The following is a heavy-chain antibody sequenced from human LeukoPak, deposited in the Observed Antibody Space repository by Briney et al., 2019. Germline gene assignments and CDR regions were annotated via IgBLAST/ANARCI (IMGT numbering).Heavy chain of an antibody. Sequence: GGSLRLSCAASGFTFSSYAMSWVRQAPGKGLEWVSAISGSGGSTYYADSVKGRFTISRDNSKNTLYLQMNSLRAEDTAVYYCAKDLYGSGSYYMYGMDVWGQGTLVTVSS. CDR2: ISGSGGST. CDR1: GFTFSSYA. J-gene: IGHJ6*02. V-gene: IGHV3-23*01. CDR3: AKDLYGSGSYYMYGMDV. D-gene: IGHD3-10*01.